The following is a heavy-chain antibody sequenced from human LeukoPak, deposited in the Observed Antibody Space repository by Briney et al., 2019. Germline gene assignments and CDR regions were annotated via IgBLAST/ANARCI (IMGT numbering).Heavy chain of an antibody. Sequence: ASVKVSCKASGYTFTSYYMHWVRQAPGQGLEWMGIINPSGGSTSYAQKFQGRVTMTRDTTTSTVYMELSSLRSEGTAVYYCARGDIVVVPAASYFDYWGQGTLVTVSS. D-gene: IGHD2-2*01. V-gene: IGHV1-46*01. CDR2: INPSGGST. CDR1: GYTFTSYY. J-gene: IGHJ4*02. CDR3: ARGDIVVVPAASYFDY.